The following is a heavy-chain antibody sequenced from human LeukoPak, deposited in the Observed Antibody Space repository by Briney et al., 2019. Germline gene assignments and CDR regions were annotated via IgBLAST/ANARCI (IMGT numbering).Heavy chain of an antibody. CDR3: ARQVATKGEWAFDV. D-gene: IGHD5-12*01. J-gene: IGHJ3*01. CDR2: IYYSGST. Sequence: SETLSLTCTVSGGSISSYYWSWIRQPPGKGLEWIGYIYYSGSTNYNPSLKSRVTISIDMSRNQFSLKLNSLTAADTAVYYCARQVATKGEWAFDVWGQGTMVTVSS. V-gene: IGHV4-59*08. CDR1: GGSISSYY.